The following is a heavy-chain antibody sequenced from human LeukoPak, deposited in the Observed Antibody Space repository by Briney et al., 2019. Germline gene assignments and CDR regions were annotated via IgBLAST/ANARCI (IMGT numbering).Heavy chain of an antibody. J-gene: IGHJ6*04. V-gene: IGHV1-69*01. CDR3: ARSNYYGSGTPDYYYGMDV. Sequence: SVKVSCKATGGTFNSYGVSWVRQAPGQGLEWMGGIIPIFDTATYAQKFQGRVTITADESTSTAYMELSSLRSEDTAVYYCARSNYYGSGTPDYYYGMDVWGKGTTVTVSS. CDR1: GGTFNSYG. D-gene: IGHD3-10*01. CDR2: IIPIFDTA.